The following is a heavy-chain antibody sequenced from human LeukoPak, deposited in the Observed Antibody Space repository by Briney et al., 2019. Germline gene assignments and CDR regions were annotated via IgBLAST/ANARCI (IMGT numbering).Heavy chain of an antibody. CDR1: GFTFSSYS. D-gene: IGHD3-9*01. CDR3: ARESGDILTGYYVDY. J-gene: IGHJ4*02. Sequence: PGGSLRLSCAASGFTFSSYSMNWVRQAPGKGLGWGSSIISSSSYIYYADSVKGRFTISRDNAKNSLYLQMNSLRAEDTAVYYCARESGDILTGYYVDYWGQGTLVTVSS. CDR2: IISSSSYI. V-gene: IGHV3-21*01.